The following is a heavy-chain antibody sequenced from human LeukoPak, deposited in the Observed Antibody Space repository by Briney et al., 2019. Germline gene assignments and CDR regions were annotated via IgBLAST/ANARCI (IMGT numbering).Heavy chain of an antibody. CDR3: ARVATTVRTFGY. CDR2: IYSSGTT. V-gene: IGHV4-4*07. CDR1: GGSINTYY. Sequence: SETLSLTCTVSGGSINTYYWSWIRQPAGKGLEWIGRIYSSGTTHYNPSLKSRVTMSVDTSKNQFSLKLSSVTAADTAVYYCARVATTVRTFGYWGQGTLVTVSS. J-gene: IGHJ4*02. D-gene: IGHD4-17*01.